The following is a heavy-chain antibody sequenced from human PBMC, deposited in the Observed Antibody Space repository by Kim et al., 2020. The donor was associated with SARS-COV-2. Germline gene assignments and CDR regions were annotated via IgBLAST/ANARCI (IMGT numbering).Heavy chain of an antibody. V-gene: IGHV1-46*01. J-gene: IGHJ6*02. CDR3: ARGKRTYSYGYGMDV. D-gene: IGHD5-18*01. CDR1: GYTFTNYY. Sequence: ASVKVSCKTSGYTFTNYYIHWVRQAPGQGLEWMGIINPSGGSAAYAQKFQGGVTMTRDMSTSTVNMELSSLRSEDTALYFCARGKRTYSYGYGMDVWGQGTTVTVSS. CDR2: INPSGGSA.